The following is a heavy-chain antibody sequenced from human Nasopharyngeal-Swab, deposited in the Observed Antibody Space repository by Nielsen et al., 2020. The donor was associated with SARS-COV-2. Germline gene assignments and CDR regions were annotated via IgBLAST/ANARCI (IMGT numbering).Heavy chain of an antibody. CDR3: AGYCSSTSCYGSYYFDY. V-gene: IGHV4-34*01. J-gene: IGHJ4*02. D-gene: IGHD2-2*01. Sequence: WIRQPPGKGLEWIGEIYHSGSTNYNPSLKSRVTISVDTSKNQFSLKLSSVTAADTAVYYCAGYCSSTSCYGSYYFDYWGQGTLVTVSS. CDR2: IYHSGST.